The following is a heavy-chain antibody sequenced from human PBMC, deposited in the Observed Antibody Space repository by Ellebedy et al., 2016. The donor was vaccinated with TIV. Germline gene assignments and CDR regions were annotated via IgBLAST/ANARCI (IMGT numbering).Heavy chain of an antibody. CDR2: IVGSGAQ. CDR3: AKDRTPGDGYWVFDY. V-gene: IGHV3-23*01. J-gene: IGHJ4*02. CDR1: GFTFSSYA. Sequence: PGGSLRLSCAASGFTFSSYAMTWVRQAPGKGLEWVSGIVGSGAQKYADSVKGRFTISRDNSKSTLDLQMNSLSAEDTAVYFCAKDRTPGDGYWVFDYWGQGTLVTVSS. D-gene: IGHD5-18*01.